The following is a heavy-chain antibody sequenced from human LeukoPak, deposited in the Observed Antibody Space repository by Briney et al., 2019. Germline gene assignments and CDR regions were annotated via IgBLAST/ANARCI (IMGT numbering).Heavy chain of an antibody. CDR2: ISGSGGST. CDR1: GFTFSSYA. CDR3: ARYRGYGGYFSEYYFDY. J-gene: IGHJ4*02. V-gene: IGHV3-23*01. D-gene: IGHD5-12*01. Sequence: PGGSLRLSCAASGFTFSSYAMSWVRQAPGKGLEWVSAISGSGGSTYYADSVKGRFTISRDNSKNTLYLQMNSLRAEDTAVYYCARYRGYGGYFSEYYFDYWGQGTLVTVSS.